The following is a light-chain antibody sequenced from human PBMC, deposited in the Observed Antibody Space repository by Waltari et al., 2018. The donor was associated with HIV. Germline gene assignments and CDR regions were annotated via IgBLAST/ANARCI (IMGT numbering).Light chain of an antibody. Sequence: QSVLTQPPSASGTPGQRVTISCSGSNSNIGSSTVNWYQQFSGTAPKLLIYNNNQRPAGVPDRFSGSKSGTSASLAISGLHSEDEADYYCAAWDDSVRGRVVFGGGTKLTVL. CDR1: NSNIGSST. J-gene: IGLJ2*01. V-gene: IGLV1-44*01. CDR3: AAWDDSVRGRVV. CDR2: NNN.